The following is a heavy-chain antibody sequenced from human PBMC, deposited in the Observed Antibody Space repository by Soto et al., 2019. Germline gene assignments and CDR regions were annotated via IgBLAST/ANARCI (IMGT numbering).Heavy chain of an antibody. CDR1: GFTFSSYW. CDR2: IKQDGSEK. D-gene: IGHD5-12*01. J-gene: IGHJ3*02. Sequence: EVQLVESGGGLVQPGGSLRLSCAASGFTFSSYWMSWVRQAPGKGLEWVANIKQDGSEKYYVDSVKGRFTISRDNAKNSLYLQMNSLRAEDTAVYYCARDRGNRWLRFDESDDAFDIWGPGKMVTVSS. V-gene: IGHV3-7*01. CDR3: ARDRGNRWLRFDESDDAFDI.